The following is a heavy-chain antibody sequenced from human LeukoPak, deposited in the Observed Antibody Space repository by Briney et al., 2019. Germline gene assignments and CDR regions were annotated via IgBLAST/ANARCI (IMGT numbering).Heavy chain of an antibody. J-gene: IGHJ4*02. Sequence: GGSLRLSCAASGFTFSSYAMSWVRQAPGKGLEWVSAISGSGGSTYFTDSVKGRFTISRDNSKNTLYLQMNSLRAEDTAVYYCAKDSQEWELLGFFDYWGQGTLVTVSS. V-gene: IGHV3-23*01. CDR1: GFTFSSYA. CDR3: AKDSQEWELLGFFDY. D-gene: IGHD1-26*01. CDR2: ISGSGGST.